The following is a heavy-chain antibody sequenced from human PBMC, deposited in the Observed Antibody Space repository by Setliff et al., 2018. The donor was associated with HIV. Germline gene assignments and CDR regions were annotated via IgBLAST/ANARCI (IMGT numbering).Heavy chain of an antibody. D-gene: IGHD3-10*01. J-gene: IGHJ6*02. CDR2: IDQDGSEK. CDR1: RFDFNNYW. CDR3: ARKLRPGHGVDV. Sequence: PGGSLRLSCAASRFDFNNYWMCWVRQAPGKGLEWVANIDQDGSEKNYVDSVKGRFTISRDNAKNSMDLQMNSLRADDTAIYYCARKLRPGHGVDVWGQRTTVTVTS. V-gene: IGHV3-7*01.